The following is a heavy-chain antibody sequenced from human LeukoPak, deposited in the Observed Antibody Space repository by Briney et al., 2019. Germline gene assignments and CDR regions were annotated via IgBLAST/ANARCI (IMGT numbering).Heavy chain of an antibody. Sequence: GGTLRLSCAASGFTFSRNAMSWVRQAPGKGLEWVSAISGSGGSTSYADSVKGRFTISRDNSKNTLYLQMNSLRAEDTAVYYCASVYSGYEFDAFDIWGQGTMVTVSS. D-gene: IGHD5-12*01. J-gene: IGHJ3*02. CDR2: ISGSGGST. CDR3: ASVYSGYEFDAFDI. V-gene: IGHV3-23*01. CDR1: GFTFSRNA.